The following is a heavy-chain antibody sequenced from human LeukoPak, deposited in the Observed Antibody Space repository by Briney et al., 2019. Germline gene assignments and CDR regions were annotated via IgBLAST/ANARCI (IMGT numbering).Heavy chain of an antibody. CDR3: ARSRITGTYYYYYYYMDV. J-gene: IGHJ6*03. D-gene: IGHD1-20*01. Sequence: ASVKVSCKASGGAFSSYAISWVRQAPGQGLEWMGGIIPIFGTANYAQKFQGRVTITTDESTSTAYMELSSLRSEDTAVYYCARSRITGTYYYYYYYMDVWGKGTTVTVSS. V-gene: IGHV1-69*05. CDR1: GGAFSSYA. CDR2: IIPIFGTA.